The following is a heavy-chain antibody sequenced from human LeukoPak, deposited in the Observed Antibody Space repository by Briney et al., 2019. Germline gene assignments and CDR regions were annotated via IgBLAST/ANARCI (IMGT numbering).Heavy chain of an antibody. D-gene: IGHD3-22*01. CDR3: ARVGYYDSSGYCHDY. CDR2: INSDGSST. Sequence: PGGSLRLSCAASGFTFSSYWMHWVRQAPGKGLVWVSRINSDGSSTSYADSVKGRFTISRDNAKNTLYLQMNSLRAEDTAVYYCARVGYYDSSGYCHDYWGQGTLVTVSS. V-gene: IGHV3-74*01. CDR1: GFTFSSYW. J-gene: IGHJ4*02.